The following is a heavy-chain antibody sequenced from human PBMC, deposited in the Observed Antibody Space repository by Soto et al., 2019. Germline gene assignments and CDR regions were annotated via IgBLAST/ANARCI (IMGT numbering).Heavy chain of an antibody. V-gene: IGHV3-74*01. Sequence: HPGGYLRLSCTASGFTFRSYWMQWVRQAPGKGLVWVSWINSDGSSTSYADSVKGRFTISRDNAKNTLYLQVNSLRAEDTAVYYCARDRVESGYPEYFQHWGQGTLVTVS. D-gene: IGHD3-22*01. CDR1: GFTFRSYW. CDR2: INSDGSST. CDR3: ARDRVESGYPEYFQH. J-gene: IGHJ1*01.